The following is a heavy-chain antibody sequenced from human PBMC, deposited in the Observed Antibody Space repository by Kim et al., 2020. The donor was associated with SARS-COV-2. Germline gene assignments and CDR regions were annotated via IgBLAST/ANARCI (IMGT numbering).Heavy chain of an antibody. CDR3: ARVGCSGGSCYPYYYYYGMDV. CDR1: GFTFSSYS. CDR2: ISSSSYI. V-gene: IGHV3-21*01. D-gene: IGHD2-15*01. Sequence: GGSLRLSCAASGFTFSSYSMNWVRQAPGKGLEWVSSISSSSYIYYADSVKGRFTISRDNAKNSLYLQMNSLRAGDTAVYYCARVGCSGGSCYPYYYYYGMDVWGQGTTVTVSS. J-gene: IGHJ6*02.